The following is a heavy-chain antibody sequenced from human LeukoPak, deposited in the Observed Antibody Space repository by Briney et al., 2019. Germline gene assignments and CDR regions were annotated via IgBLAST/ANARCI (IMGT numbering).Heavy chain of an antibody. CDR1: GFTVSSNY. CDR3: AREGSRTMVRGVSGNNLDY. J-gene: IGHJ4*02. CDR2: IYSAGST. D-gene: IGHD3-10*01. Sequence: WGSLRLSCAASGFTVSSNYMSWVCQTPGQGLEWVSVIYSAGSTYNADSVKARSPISRDNSKTTLYLKMNSLRAKDTAVYYCAREGSRTMVRGVSGNNLDYWGQGTLVTVSS. V-gene: IGHV3-66*01.